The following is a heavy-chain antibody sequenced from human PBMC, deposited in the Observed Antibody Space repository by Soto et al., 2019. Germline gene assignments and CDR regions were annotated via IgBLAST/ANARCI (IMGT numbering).Heavy chain of an antibody. CDR2: ISAYNGNT. CDR3: ARDNSAGLRFLEWFPGGY. D-gene: IGHD3-3*01. J-gene: IGHJ4*02. Sequence: ASVKVSFKASGYTFTSYGISWVRQAPGQGLEWMGWISAYNGNTNYAQKLQGRVTMTTDTSTSTAYMELRSLRSDDTAVYYCARDNSAGLRFLEWFPGGYWGQGTLVTVSS. V-gene: IGHV1-18*01. CDR1: GYTFTSYG.